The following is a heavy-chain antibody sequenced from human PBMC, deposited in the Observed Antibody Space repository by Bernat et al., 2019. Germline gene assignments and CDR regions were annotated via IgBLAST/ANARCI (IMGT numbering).Heavy chain of an antibody. Sequence: DVQLVESGGGLVQPGGSLRLSCAASGLTFSSFWMIWVRQASGKGLEWVGNIKQDGSEKNYADSVKGRFTISRDNAKNSLYLQMNSLRAEDTAVYYCVRGNGDYYFDYWGQGTLVTVSS. D-gene: IGHD4-17*01. CDR2: IKQDGSEK. CDR1: GLTFSSFW. CDR3: VRGNGDYYFDY. V-gene: IGHV3-7*03. J-gene: IGHJ4*02.